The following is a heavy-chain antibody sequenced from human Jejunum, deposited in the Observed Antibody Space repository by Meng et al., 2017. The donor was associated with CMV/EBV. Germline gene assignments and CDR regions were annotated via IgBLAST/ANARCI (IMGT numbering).Heavy chain of an antibody. CDR1: GFPFNDYT. J-gene: IGHJ5*02. CDR2: ISSSNTYI. CDR3: AREGYQRWFDP. D-gene: IGHD6-25*01. Sequence: CAASGFPFNDYTMNWVRQAPGKGLEWVSSISSSNTYIYYADSVKGRFTISRDNAKNSLYLQMNNLRADDTAVYYCAREGYQRWFDPWGQGTLVTVSS. V-gene: IGHV3-21*01.